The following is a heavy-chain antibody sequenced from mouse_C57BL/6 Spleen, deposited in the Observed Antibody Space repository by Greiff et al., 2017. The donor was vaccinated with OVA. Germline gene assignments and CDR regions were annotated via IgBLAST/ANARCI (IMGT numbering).Heavy chain of an antibody. J-gene: IGHJ2*01. D-gene: IGHD2-3*01. Sequence: VQLQQPGAELVRPGTSVKLSCKASGYTFTSYWMHWVKQRPGQGLEWIGVIDPSDSYTNYNQKFKGKATLTVDTSSSTAYMQLSSLTSEDSAVFYCARLVYDGRFDYWGQGTTPPGSP. CDR2: IDPSDSYT. CDR3: ARLVYDGRFDY. CDR1: GYTFTSYW. V-gene: IGHV1-59*01.